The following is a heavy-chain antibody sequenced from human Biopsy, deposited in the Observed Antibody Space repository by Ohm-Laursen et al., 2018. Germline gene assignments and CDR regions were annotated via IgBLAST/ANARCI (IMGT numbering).Heavy chain of an antibody. CDR3: ARAGVGSDGTDPYYYGMDV. J-gene: IGHJ6*02. CDR1: GNTFATYH. D-gene: IGHD5-24*01. CDR2: ISPSGATT. V-gene: IGHV1-46*01. Sequence: AASVKVSCNASGNTFATYHIHWVRQAPGQGLEWMGVISPSGATTSFSQKFQGRITMTRGTSTGTVYMDLNSLGSEDTAVYYCARAGVGSDGTDPYYYGMDVWGPGTTVTVSS.